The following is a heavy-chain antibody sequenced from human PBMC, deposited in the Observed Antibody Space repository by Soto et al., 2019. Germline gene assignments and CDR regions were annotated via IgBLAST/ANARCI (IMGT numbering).Heavy chain of an antibody. CDR1: GFTFSSYA. Sequence: QVQLVESGGGVVQPGRSLRLSCAASGFTFSSYAMHWVRQAPGKGLEWVAVISYDGSNKYYADSVKGRFTISRDNSKNTLYLQMNNLRAEDTAVYYCARDSLVGVVIQEYYYGMDVWGQGTTVTVSS. V-gene: IGHV3-30-3*01. CDR3: ARDSLVGVVIQEYYYGMDV. J-gene: IGHJ6*02. CDR2: ISYDGSNK. D-gene: IGHD3-3*01.